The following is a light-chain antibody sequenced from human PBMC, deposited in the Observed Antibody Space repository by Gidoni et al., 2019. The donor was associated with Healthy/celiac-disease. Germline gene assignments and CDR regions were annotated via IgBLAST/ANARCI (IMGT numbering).Light chain of an antibody. J-gene: IGLJ2*01. CDR2: SNN. Sequence: QSVLPQPPSASGTPRQRVNISCSGSSSNIGSNTVNWYQQLPGKAPKPLIYSNNQRPSGVPDRFSGSKSGTSAYLAISGLQSEDEADYYCAAWDDSLNGVVFGGGTKRTVL. V-gene: IGLV1-44*01. CDR3: AAWDDSLNGVV. CDR1: SSNIGSNT.